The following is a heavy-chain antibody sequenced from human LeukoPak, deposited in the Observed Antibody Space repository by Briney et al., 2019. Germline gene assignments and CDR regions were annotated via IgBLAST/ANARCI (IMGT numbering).Heavy chain of an antibody. J-gene: IGHJ3*02. Sequence: GGSLRLSCAASGFTFSSYAISWVRQAPGKGLELVSKSSGSGGSTYYADSVKGRFTISRDNSKNTLYLQMNSLRAEDTAVYYCAKEVKELLWFADGGDAFDIWGQGTMVTVSS. D-gene: IGHD3-10*01. V-gene: IGHV3-23*01. CDR3: AKEVKELLWFADGGDAFDI. CDR1: GFTFSSYA. CDR2: SSGSGGST.